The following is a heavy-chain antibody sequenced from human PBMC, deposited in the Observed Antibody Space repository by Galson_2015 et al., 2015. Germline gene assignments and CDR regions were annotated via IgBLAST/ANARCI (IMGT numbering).Heavy chain of an antibody. Sequence: SVKVSCKASGGTFSSYAISWVRQAPGQGLEWMGGIIPIFGTANYAQKFQGRVTITADESTSTAYMELSSLRSEDTAVYYCARDFGVPAAIVHYYGMDVWGQGTTVTVSS. V-gene: IGHV1-69*13. CDR3: ARDFGVPAAIVHYYGMDV. CDR1: GGTFSSYA. CDR2: IIPIFGTA. D-gene: IGHD2-2*01. J-gene: IGHJ6*02.